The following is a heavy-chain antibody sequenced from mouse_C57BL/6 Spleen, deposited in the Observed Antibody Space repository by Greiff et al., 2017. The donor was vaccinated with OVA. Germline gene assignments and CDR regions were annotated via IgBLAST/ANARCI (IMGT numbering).Heavy chain of an antibody. V-gene: IGHV1-15*01. J-gene: IGHJ4*01. D-gene: IGHD6-2*01. CDR3: TREAKSLYAMDY. CDR2: IDPETGGT. Sequence: QVQLQQSGAELVRPGASVTLSCKASGYTFTDYEMHWVKQTPVHGLEWIGAIDPETGGTAYNQKFKGKAILTADKSSSTAYMELRSLTSEDSAVYYCTREAKSLYAMDYWGQGTSVTVSS. CDR1: GYTFTDYE.